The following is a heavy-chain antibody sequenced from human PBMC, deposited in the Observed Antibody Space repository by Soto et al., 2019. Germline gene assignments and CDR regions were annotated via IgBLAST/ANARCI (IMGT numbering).Heavy chain of an antibody. CDR1: GASISSGGYY. V-gene: IGHV4-31*03. J-gene: IGHJ4*02. CDR3: AKCITALGPIDY. CDR2: VFHSGST. Sequence: PSETLSLTCIVSGASISSGGYYYHWIRQHPGKGLEWIGYVFHSGSTYYNPSLRSRVTMSADTSKNQFSLKLSSVTAADTAVYYCAKCITALGPIDYWGQGTLVTVSS. D-gene: IGHD6-6*01.